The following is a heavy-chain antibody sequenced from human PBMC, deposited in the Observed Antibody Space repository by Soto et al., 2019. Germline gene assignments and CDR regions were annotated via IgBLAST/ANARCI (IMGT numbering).Heavy chain of an antibody. CDR2: IGGNGVTT. Sequence: EVQLLESGGGLVQPGGSLRLFCAASGFSIGSSAWSWVRQAPGKGLDWVSTIGGNGVTTFYADSAKGRFTISRDISRNTVFLQMSSLRAEDTALYYCAKSSRYCSGGGCFYYFDYWGQGTLVTVSS. CDR1: GFSIGSSA. J-gene: IGHJ4*02. CDR3: AKSSRYCSGGGCFYYFDY. V-gene: IGHV3-23*01. D-gene: IGHD2-15*01.